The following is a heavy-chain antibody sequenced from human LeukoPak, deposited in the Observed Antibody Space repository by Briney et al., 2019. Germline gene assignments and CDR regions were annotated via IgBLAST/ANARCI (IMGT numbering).Heavy chain of an antibody. CDR1: GFTFSNYN. V-gene: IGHV3-21*01. CDR2: ISSSSSYI. D-gene: IGHD2-8*02. Sequence: GGSLRLSCAASGFTFSNYNMNWVSQAPGKGLEWVSSISSSSSYIYYADSVKGRFTISRDNTKNSLYLQMNSLRAEDTAVYYCARDSPYGTAGYWGQGTLVTVSS. J-gene: IGHJ4*02. CDR3: ARDSPYGTAGY.